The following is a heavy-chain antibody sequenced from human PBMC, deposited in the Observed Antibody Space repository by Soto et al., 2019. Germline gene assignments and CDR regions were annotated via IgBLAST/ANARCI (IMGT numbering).Heavy chain of an antibody. CDR3: TLGRDYGVSEYFQE. V-gene: IGHV3-15*01. CDR1: GFAFSTAW. D-gene: IGHD4-17*01. CDR2: IKSKADGGTT. J-gene: IGHJ1*01. Sequence: DVQVAESGGGLVKPGGSLRLSCAVSGFAFSTAWMTWVRQPPGKGLEWVGRIKSKADGGTTDFAAPVKGRFTTSRDDSTSTVFLQLNSMKTEQPAVYYLTLGRDYGVSEYFQEWRQGTLVTVSS.